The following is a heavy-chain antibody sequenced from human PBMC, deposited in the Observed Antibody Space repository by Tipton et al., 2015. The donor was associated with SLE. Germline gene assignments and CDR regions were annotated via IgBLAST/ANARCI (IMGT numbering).Heavy chain of an antibody. J-gene: IGHJ6*03. CDR3: ARDLPYMDV. CDR2: ISSGRSFI. CDR1: GFTLSNYT. Sequence: SLRLSCAASGFTLSNYTMNWVRHAPGKGLEWVSSISSGRSFIHYADSVKGRFTISRDNAQNSLFLQMNSLRAEDTAVYYCARDLPYMDVWGKGTTVTVSS. V-gene: IGHV3-21*03.